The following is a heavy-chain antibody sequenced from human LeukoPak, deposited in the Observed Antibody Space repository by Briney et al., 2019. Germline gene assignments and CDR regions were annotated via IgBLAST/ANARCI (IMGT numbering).Heavy chain of an antibody. J-gene: IGHJ3*02. CDR2: INPNSGGT. CDR1: GYTFTGYY. D-gene: IGHD3-9*01. V-gene: IGHV1-2*02. Sequence: ASVKVSCKASGYTFTGYYMHWVRQAPGQGLEWMGWINPNSGGTNYAQKFQGRVTMTRDTSISTAYMGLSRLRSDDTAVYYCARTLSDDDILTAYYGNAFDIWGQGTMVTVSS. CDR3: ARTLSDDDILTAYYGNAFDI.